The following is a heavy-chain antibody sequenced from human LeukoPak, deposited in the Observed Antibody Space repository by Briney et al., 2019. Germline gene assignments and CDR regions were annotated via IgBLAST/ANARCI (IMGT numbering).Heavy chain of an antibody. CDR1: GGSFSGYY. D-gene: IGHD6-6*01. Sequence: SETLSLTCAVYGGSFSGYYWSWIRQPPGKGLEWIGEINHSGSTNYNPSLKSRVTISVDTSKNQFSLKLSSVTAADTAVYYCARGRIAARRGFDYWGQGTLVTVSS. J-gene: IGHJ4*02. CDR2: INHSGST. V-gene: IGHV4-34*01. CDR3: ARGRIAARRGFDY.